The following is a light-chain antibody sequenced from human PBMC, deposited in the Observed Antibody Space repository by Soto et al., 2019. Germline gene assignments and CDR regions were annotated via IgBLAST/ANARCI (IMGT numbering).Light chain of an antibody. V-gene: IGLV2-14*01. CDR1: SNDVGGYNY. Sequence: QSVLTQPPSASGSPGQSVTISCTGTSNDVGGYNYVSWYQQHPGKAPKLMIYEVIRRPSGISNRFSGSKSGNTASLTISTLQAEDEAEYYCSSYTTSSTVVFGGGTKLTVL. CDR2: EVI. CDR3: SSYTTSSTVV. J-gene: IGLJ3*02.